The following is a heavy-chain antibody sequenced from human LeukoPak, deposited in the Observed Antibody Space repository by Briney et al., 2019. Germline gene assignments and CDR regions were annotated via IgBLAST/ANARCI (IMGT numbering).Heavy chain of an antibody. J-gene: IGHJ5*02. D-gene: IGHD4-11*01. V-gene: IGHV1-24*01. CDR2: FDPEDGET. CDR1: GYTLTELS. Sequence: ASVKVSCKVSGYTLTELSMHWVRQAPGKGLEWMGGFDPEDGETIYAQKFQGRVTMTTDTSTSTAYMELRSLRSDDTAVYYCARGGDSNYDNWFDPWGQGTLVTVSS. CDR3: ARGGDSNYDNWFDP.